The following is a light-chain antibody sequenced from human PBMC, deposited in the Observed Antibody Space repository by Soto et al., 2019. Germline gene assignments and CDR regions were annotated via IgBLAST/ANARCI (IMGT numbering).Light chain of an antibody. J-gene: IGLJ2*01. V-gene: IGLV2-23*01. CDR3: CSYAGSSNLVV. CDR2: EGN. CDR1: SSDVGRYHL. Sequence: QLVLSQPASLSGSPGQSITISCSGSSSDVGRYHLVSWYQHHPGKAPKLIIYEGNKRPSGVSNRFSGSKSGNTASLTISGLQAEDEADYHCCSYAGSSNLVVFGGGTKVTVL.